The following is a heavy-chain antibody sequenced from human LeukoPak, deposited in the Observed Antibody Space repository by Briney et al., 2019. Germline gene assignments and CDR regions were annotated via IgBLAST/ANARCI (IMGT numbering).Heavy chain of an antibody. V-gene: IGHV4-31*03. D-gene: IGHD2-15*01. J-gene: IGHJ4*02. Sequence: PSETLSLTCTVSGGSISSGGYYWSWIRQHPGKGLEWIGYIYYSGSTYYNPSLKSRVTISVDTSKNQFSLKLSSVTAADTAVYYCARFMQRYCSGGSCYSAGYWGQGTLVTVSS. CDR2: IYYSGST. CDR3: ARFMQRYCSGGSCYSAGY. CDR1: GGSISSGGYY.